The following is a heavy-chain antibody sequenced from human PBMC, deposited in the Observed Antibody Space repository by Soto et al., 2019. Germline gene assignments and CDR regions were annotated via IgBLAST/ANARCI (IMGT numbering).Heavy chain of an antibody. V-gene: IGHV3-23*01. Sequence: GGSLRLSCTASGFTFRTYAMTWFRQAPGKGLEWVSAISGSAGTFYATSVKGRFTISRDNSRSTVYLQMHSLRAEDSAIYYCAKERDYDFNWGSDRFTSHYWGRGTLVTVSS. CDR3: AKERDYDFNWGSDRFTSHY. CDR1: GFTFRTYA. J-gene: IGHJ4*02. D-gene: IGHD3-16*02. CDR2: ISGSAGT.